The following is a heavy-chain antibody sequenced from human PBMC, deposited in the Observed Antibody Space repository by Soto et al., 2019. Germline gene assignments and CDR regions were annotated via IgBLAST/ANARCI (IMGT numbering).Heavy chain of an antibody. CDR2: ISHDGSNK. D-gene: IGHD5-12*01. V-gene: IGHV3-30*18. CDR3: AKAVDGYNLDY. CDR1: GFTFSSYG. Sequence: QVQLVESGGGVVQPGRSLRLSCAASGFTFSSYGMHWVRQAPGKGLEWVAVISHDGSNKYYADSVKGRFTISRDNSKNTLYLQMNSLRAEDTAVYYCAKAVDGYNLDYWGQGTLVTVSS. J-gene: IGHJ4*02.